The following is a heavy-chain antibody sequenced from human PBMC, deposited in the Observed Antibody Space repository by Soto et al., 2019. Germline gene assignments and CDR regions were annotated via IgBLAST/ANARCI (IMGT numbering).Heavy chain of an antibody. V-gene: IGHV3-30*18. J-gene: IGHJ4*02. Sequence: GALRLSCAASGFTFSSYGMHWVRQAPGKGPEWVAVISYDGSNKYYADSVKGRFTISRDNSKNTLYLQMNSLRAEDTAVYYCAKSKRCSGGSCNYFDDWGQGTLGTVSS. CDR1: GFTFSSYG. CDR2: ISYDGSNK. D-gene: IGHD2-15*01. CDR3: AKSKRCSGGSCNYFDD.